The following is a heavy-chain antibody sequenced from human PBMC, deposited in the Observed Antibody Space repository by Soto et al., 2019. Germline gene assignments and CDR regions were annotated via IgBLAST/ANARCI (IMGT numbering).Heavy chain of an antibody. CDR3: ARDRNGFGNWFDP. J-gene: IGHJ5*02. D-gene: IGHD3-3*01. CDR1: GYTFTSYG. CDR2: ISVYSGKT. Sequence: ASVKVSCKASGYTFTSYGISWVRQAPGQGPEWMGWISVYSGKTNYAQKLQGRVTMTTDTSTSTIYMELRSLRSDGTAVYYCARDRNGFGNWFDPWGQGTLVTVSS. V-gene: IGHV1-18*01.